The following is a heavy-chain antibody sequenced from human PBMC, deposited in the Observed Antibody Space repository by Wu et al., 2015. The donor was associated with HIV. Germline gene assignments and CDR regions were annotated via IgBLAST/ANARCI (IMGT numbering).Heavy chain of an antibody. CDR2: INPDTGAT. J-gene: IGHJ4*02. V-gene: IGHV1-2*02. D-gene: IGHD3-22*01. CDR3: ARVLFDSSDTSSYYYLPFDQ. CDR1: GYTFTGHY. Sequence: QVQLVQSGTDVKKPGASVKISCKASGYTFTGHYLHWVRQAPGHGLEWMGWINPDTGATNSAQKFQGRVTMTRDTSSSTAYMELNSLRSDDTAIYYCARVLFDSSDTSSYYYLPFDQWGQGTLVTVSS.